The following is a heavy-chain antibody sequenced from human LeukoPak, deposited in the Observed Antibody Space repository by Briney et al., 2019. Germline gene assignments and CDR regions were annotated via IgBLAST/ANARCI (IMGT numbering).Heavy chain of an antibody. J-gene: IGHJ3*02. D-gene: IGHD4-23*01. CDR1: GYTFTSYY. CDR2: INPSGGST. V-gene: IGHV1-46*01. CDR3: ARDDYGGNGGGPDAFDI. Sequence: ASVTVSCKASGYTFTSYYMHWVRQAPGQGLEWMGIINPSGGSTSYAQKFQGRVTMTRDTSTSTVYMELSSLRSEDTAVYYCARDDYGGNGGGPDAFDIWGQGTMVTVSS.